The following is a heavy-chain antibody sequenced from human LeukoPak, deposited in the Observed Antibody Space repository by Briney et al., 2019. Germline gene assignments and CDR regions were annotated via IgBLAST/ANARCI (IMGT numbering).Heavy chain of an antibody. V-gene: IGHV4-34*01. J-gene: IGHJ4*02. D-gene: IGHD6-19*01. Sequence: GSLRLSCAASGFTFSSYEMNWVRQAPGKGLEWIGEINHSGSTNYNPSLKSRVTISVDTSKNQFSLKLSSVTAADTAVYYCARGKNSGWYDYWGQGTLVTVSS. CDR3: ARGKNSGWYDY. CDR1: GFTFSSYE. CDR2: INHSGST.